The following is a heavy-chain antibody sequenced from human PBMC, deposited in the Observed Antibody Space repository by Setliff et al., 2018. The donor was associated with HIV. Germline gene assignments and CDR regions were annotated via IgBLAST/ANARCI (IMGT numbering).Heavy chain of an antibody. J-gene: IGHJ3*02. CDR1: GYSISSNNW. CDR3: ARTGYAFDI. V-gene: IGHV4-28*01. Sequence: SETLSLTCVVSGYSISSNNWWGWIRQPPGKGLEYIGYIYYTGSTYNNPSLKSRVTMSVDTSKNQFSLNLSSVTAADTAVYYCARTGYAFDIWGRGTMVTVSS. CDR2: IYYTGST.